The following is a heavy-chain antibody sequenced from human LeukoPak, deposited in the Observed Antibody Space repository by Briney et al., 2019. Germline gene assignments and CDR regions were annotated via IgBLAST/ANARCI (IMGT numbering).Heavy chain of an antibody. J-gene: IGHJ4*02. V-gene: IGHV4-39*01. CDR1: GGSISSSSYY. D-gene: IGHD2-2*02. CDR2: IYYSGST. CDR3: ARTYCSSTSCYNYFDY. Sequence: SETLSLICTVSGGSISSSSYYWGWIRQPPGKGLEWIGSIYYSGSTYYNPSLKSRVTISVDTSKNQFSLKLSSVTAADTAVYYCARTYCSSTSCYNYFDYWGQGTLVTVSS.